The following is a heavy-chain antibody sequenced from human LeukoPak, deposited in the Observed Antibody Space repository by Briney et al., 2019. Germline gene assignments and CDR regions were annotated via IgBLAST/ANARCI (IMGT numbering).Heavy chain of an antibody. Sequence: GSLRCSCSGSGFTFSSYWRTWVRQAPGKGLEWVANVKQDGNEKYYVDSVKGRFTISRDNAKNSLFLQMSSLRVEDTAVYYCAKDGGNWDFDYWGQGSLVTVSS. D-gene: IGHD7-27*01. CDR3: AKDGGNWDFDY. V-gene: IGHV3-7*01. CDR1: GFTFSSYW. J-gene: IGHJ4*02. CDR2: VKQDGNEK.